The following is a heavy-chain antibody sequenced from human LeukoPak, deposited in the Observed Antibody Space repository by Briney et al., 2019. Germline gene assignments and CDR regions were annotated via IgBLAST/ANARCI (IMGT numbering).Heavy chain of an antibody. CDR3: AKGLSVGAGWYIDY. V-gene: IGHV3-48*03. CDR1: GFTFSTYE. D-gene: IGHD6-19*01. CDR2: ISSSGSTI. J-gene: IGHJ4*02. Sequence: PGGSLRLSCAASGFTFSTYEMTWVRQSPGKGLEWVSYISSSGSTIYYADSVKGRFTISRDNAKNSLYLQMNSLRAEDTAVYYCAKGLSVGAGWYIDYWGQGTLVTVSS.